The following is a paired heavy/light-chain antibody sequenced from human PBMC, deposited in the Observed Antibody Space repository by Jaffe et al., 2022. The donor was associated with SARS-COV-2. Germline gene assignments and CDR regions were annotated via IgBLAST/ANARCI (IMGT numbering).Light chain of an antibody. CDR2: GAS. CDR3: QQYDNSPLT. J-gene: IGKJ2*01. CDR1: QSVRSNY. Sequence: EIVLTQSPGTLALSPGERANFSCRASQSVRSNYLAWYQQIPGQALSLLIYGASSRAPGISDRFSGSGSGTDFTLTINRLEPEDFAVYYCQQYDNSPLTFGQGTKLEIK. V-gene: IGKV3-20*01.
Heavy chain of an antibody. D-gene: IGHD6-19*01. CDR1: GFTFTSYW. J-gene: IGHJ5*02. CDR3: ATMGDSGWNREFNWFGA. Sequence: EVQLAESGGGLVQPGGSLRLSCAVSGFTFTSYWMSWVRQAPGRGLEWVANIRQDGSDKYYLNSVRGRFSISRDNAKNSLYLQMNSLRGEDTAVYYCATMGDSGWNREFNWFGAWGQGTLVTVSS. V-gene: IGHV3-7*01. CDR2: IRQDGSDK.